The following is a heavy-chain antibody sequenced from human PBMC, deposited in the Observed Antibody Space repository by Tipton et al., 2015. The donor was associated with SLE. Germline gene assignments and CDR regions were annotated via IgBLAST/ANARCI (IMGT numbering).Heavy chain of an antibody. D-gene: IGHD4-11*01. CDR3: ASNYPAYYYFGMDV. CDR1: GGSISSSSYY. CDR2: IYYSGST. J-gene: IGHJ6*02. Sequence: TLSLTCTVSGGSISSSSYYWGWIRQPPGKGLEWIGSIYYSGSTYYNPSLKSRVTISVDTSKNQFSLTLTSVTAADTAVYYCASNYPAYYYFGMDVWGQGTTVTVSS. V-gene: IGHV4-39*01.